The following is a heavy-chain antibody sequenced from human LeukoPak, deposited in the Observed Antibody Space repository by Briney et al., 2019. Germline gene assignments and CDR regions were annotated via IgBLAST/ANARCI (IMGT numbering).Heavy chain of an antibody. CDR1: GYSISSGYY. D-gene: IGHD3-3*01. V-gene: IGHV4-38-2*01. Sequence: PSETLSLTCAVSGYSISSGYYWGWIRQPPGKGLAWIGSIYHSGSTYYNPSLKSRLTISVDTSKNQFSLKLSSVTAADTAVYYCALVPAATDFWSGYSPSPIYRYWGQGTLVTVSS. J-gene: IGHJ4*02. CDR3: ALVPAATDFWSGYSPSPIYRY. CDR2: IYHSGST.